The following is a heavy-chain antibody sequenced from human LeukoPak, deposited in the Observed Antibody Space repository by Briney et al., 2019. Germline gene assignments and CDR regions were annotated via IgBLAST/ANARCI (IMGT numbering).Heavy chain of an antibody. CDR1: GYTFTSYG. CDR2: ISAYNGNT. J-gene: IGHJ4*02. V-gene: IGHV1-18*01. D-gene: IGHD3-9*01. Sequence: ASVKVSCKASGYTFTSYGISWVRQAPGQGLEWMGWISAYNGNTNYAQKLQGRVTMTTGTSTSTAYMELRSLRSDDTAVYYCARAGLRYFDWLPYYFDYWGQGTLVTVSS. CDR3: ARAGLRYFDWLPYYFDY.